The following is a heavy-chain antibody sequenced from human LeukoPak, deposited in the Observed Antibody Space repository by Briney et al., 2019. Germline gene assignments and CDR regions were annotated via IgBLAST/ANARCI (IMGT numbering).Heavy chain of an antibody. CDR1: GFTFSSYV. D-gene: IGHD3-3*01. V-gene: IGHV3-30-3*01. CDR2: ILDDGSNK. Sequence: GGSLRLSCAASGFTFSSYVMHWVRQAPGKGLEWVAVILDDGSNKYYADSVKGRFTVSKDNSKNTLYLQMNSLRAEDTAVYYCARDGGGTIFGVPQDAFDIWGQGTMVTVSS. J-gene: IGHJ3*02. CDR3: ARDGGGTIFGVPQDAFDI.